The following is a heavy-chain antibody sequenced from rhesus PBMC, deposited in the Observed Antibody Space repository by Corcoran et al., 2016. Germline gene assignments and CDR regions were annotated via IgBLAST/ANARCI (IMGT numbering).Heavy chain of an antibody. D-gene: IGHD3-16*01. J-gene: IGHJ4*01. CDR2: IYGSGGST. CDR3: ARLGDYILYYFDY. V-gene: IGHV4-93*02. Sequence: QVQLQESGPAVVKPSETLSLTCAVSGGSISSSNRWRWLGSSPGKGLEWIGGIYGSGGSTEYTPSLKSRVTSSIDTSKNQFSLKLSSVTAADTAVYYCARLGDYILYYFDYWGQGVLVTVSS. CDR1: GGSISSSNR.